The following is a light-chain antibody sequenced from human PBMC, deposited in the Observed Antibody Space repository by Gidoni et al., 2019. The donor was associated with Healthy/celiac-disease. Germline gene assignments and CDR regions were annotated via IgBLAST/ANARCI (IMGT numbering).Light chain of an antibody. Sequence: SYELTQPPSVSVSPGQTARITCSGDALPKQYAYWYQQKPGQAPVMVIYKDSERPSGIPERFSGSSSGTTVTLTISGVQAEDEADYYCQSADSSDTYVVFGGGTKLIVL. CDR3: QSADSSDTYVV. CDR1: ALPKQY. CDR2: KDS. V-gene: IGLV3-25*03. J-gene: IGLJ2*01.